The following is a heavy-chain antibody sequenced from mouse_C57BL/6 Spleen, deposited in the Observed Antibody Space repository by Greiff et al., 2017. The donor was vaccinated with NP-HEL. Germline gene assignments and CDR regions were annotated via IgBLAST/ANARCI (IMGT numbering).Heavy chain of an antibody. CDR1: GFTFSSYG. CDR3: ARHQDYGSSFWFAY. J-gene: IGHJ3*01. Sequence: EVQVVESGGDLVKPGGSLKLSCAASGFTFSSYGMSWVRQTPDKRLEWVATISSGGSYTYYPDSVKGRFTISRDNAKNTLYLQMSSLKSEDTAMYYCARHQDYGSSFWFAYWGQGTLVTVSA. D-gene: IGHD1-1*01. V-gene: IGHV5-6*01. CDR2: ISSGGSYT.